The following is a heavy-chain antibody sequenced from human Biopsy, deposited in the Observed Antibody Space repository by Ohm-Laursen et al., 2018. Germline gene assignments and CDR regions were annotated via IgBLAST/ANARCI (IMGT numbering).Heavy chain of an antibody. D-gene: IGHD3-22*01. CDR2: VYYTGNT. CDR1: GGSVGSGTFH. CDR3: ARDRGYYSDRTVPGYFDL. J-gene: IGHJ2*01. Sequence: TLSLTCSVSGGSVGSGTFHWGWIRQPPGKGLGWIGHVYYTGNTNYNPSLKSRVTISMDMSKNQFSLRLSSVTAADTAVYYCARDRGYYSDRTVPGYFDLWGRGTLVTVSS. V-gene: IGHV4-61*01.